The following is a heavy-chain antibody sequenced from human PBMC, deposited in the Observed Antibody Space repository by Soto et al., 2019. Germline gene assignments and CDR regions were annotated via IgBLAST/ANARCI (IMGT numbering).Heavy chain of an antibody. J-gene: IGHJ4*02. CDR2: IYPGDSDT. CDR1: GYSFTSYW. CDR3: VRHVDYYDGSRSSTPDY. Sequence: GESLKISCKGSGYSFTSYWIGWVRQMPGKGLEWMGIIYPGDSDTRYSPSFQGQVTISADKSISTAYLQWSSLKASDTAMYYRVRHVDYYDGSRSSTPDYCGQVTPGSV. V-gene: IGHV5-51*01. D-gene: IGHD3-22*01.